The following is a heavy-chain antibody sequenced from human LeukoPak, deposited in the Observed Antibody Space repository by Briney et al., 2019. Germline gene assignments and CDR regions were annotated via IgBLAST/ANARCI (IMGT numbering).Heavy chain of an antibody. CDR3: AKDIIRSSSPDYFDY. J-gene: IGHJ4*02. Sequence: GGSLRLSCAASGFTFSSYAMSWVRQAPGKGLEWVSAISGSGGSTYYADSVKGRFTISRDNSKNTLYPQMNSLRAEDTAVYYCAKDIIRSSSPDYFDYWGQGTLVTVSS. CDR2: ISGSGGST. D-gene: IGHD6-6*01. CDR1: GFTFSSYA. V-gene: IGHV3-23*01.